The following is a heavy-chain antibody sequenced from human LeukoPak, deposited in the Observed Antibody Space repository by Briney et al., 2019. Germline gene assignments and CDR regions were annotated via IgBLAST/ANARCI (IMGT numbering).Heavy chain of an antibody. CDR3: ASSAHSSGWLFDY. CDR2: IYYSGST. V-gene: IGHV4-39*01. CDR1: GGSISSSSYY. Sequence: SETLSLTCTVSGGSISSSSYYWGWIRRPPGKGLEWIGNIYYSGSTYYNPSLKSRVTISVDTSKNQFSLKLRFVTAADTAVYYCASSAHSSGWLFDYWGQGTLVTVSS. J-gene: IGHJ4*02. D-gene: IGHD6-19*01.